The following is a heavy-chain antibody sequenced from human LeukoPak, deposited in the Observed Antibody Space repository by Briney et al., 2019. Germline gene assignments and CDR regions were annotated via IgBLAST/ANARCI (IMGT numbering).Heavy chain of an antibody. J-gene: IGHJ6*03. D-gene: IGHD5-12*01. CDR2: ISYDGSNK. CDR1: GFTFSSYA. Sequence: GGSLRLSCAASGFTFSSYAMHWVRQAPGKGLEWVAVISYDGSNKYYADSVKGRFTISRDNADNSLYLQMSSLRDEDTAVYYCARDPYSGGYGAYYYYYMDLWGKGTTVTVSS. CDR3: ARDPYSGGYGAYYYYYMDL. V-gene: IGHV3-30*04.